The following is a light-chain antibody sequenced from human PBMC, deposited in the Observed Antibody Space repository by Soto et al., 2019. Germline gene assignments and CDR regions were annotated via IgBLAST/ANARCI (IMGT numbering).Light chain of an antibody. V-gene: IGLV1-44*01. Sequence: QSVLTQPPSASGTPVQGVAISCSGSSSNMGSNTVNWYQHLPGTAPKLLIYNDNQRPSGVPDRFFGSKSGTSASLAITGLQSEDEDDYYCAAWDGSLNHILFGGGTKLTVL. CDR3: AAWDGSLNHIL. CDR2: NDN. J-gene: IGLJ2*01. CDR1: SSNMGSNT.